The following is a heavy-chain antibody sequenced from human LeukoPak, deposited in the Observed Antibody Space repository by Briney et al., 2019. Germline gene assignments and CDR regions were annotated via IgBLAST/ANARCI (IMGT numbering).Heavy chain of an antibody. D-gene: IGHD3-10*01. J-gene: IGHJ6*03. CDR1: GYTFTGYY. V-gene: IGHV1-2*02. Sequence: ASVKVSCKASGYTFTGYYMHWVRQAPGQGLEWMGWINPNSGGTNYAQKFQGRVTMTRDTSISTAYMELSRLRSDDTAVYYCARDSSGSYFWAYYYYMDVWGKGTTVTVSS. CDR2: INPNSGGT. CDR3: ARDSSGSYFWAYYYYMDV.